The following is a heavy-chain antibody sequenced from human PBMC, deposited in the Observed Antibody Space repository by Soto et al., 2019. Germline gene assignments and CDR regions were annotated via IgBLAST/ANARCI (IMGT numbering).Heavy chain of an antibody. Sequence: QLQLQESGSRLVKSSETLSLTCSVSGGTISTGGYSWAWIRQPPGKALEWIGHTYHSGNPYYNPSLKRRLILSVVRSMIQSSQTLSSVTVADSAVYYCASDTYGAYVGYFYPWCQGILVTVSS. CDR2: TYHSGNP. D-gene: IGHD5-12*01. J-gene: IGHJ5*02. V-gene: IGHV4-30-2*01. CDR3: ASDTYGAYVGYFYP. CDR1: GGTISTGGYS.